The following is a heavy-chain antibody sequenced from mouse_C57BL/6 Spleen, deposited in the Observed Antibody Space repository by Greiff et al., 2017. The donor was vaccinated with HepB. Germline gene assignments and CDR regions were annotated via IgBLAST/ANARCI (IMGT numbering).Heavy chain of an antibody. V-gene: IGHV1-82*01. CDR2: IYPGDGDT. Sequence: LVESGPELVKPGASVKISCKASGYAFSSSWMNWVKQRPGKGLEWIGRIYPGDGDTNYNGKFKGKATLTADKSSSTAYMQLSSLTSEDSAVYFCAGYYGSSYYWYFDVWGTGTTVTVSS. J-gene: IGHJ1*03. D-gene: IGHD1-1*01. CDR1: GYAFSSSW. CDR3: AGYYGSSYYWYFDV.